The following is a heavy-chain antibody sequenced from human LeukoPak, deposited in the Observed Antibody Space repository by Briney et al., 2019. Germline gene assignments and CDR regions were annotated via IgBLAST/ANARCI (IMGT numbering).Heavy chain of an antibody. J-gene: IGHJ3*02. Sequence: SETLSLTCAVYGGSFSGYYWSWIRQPPGKGLEWIGEINHSGSTNYNPSLKSRVTISVDTSKNQFYLKLSSVTAADTAVYYCATLRRRVRAFDIWGQGTMVTVSS. CDR3: ATLRRRVRAFDI. CDR2: INHSGST. V-gene: IGHV4-34*01. CDR1: GGSFSGYY. D-gene: IGHD2-21*01.